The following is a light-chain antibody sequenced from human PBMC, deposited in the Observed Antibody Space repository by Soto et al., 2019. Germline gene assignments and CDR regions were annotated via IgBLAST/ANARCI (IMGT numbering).Light chain of an antibody. Sequence: QSALTQPASVSGSPGQSITISCTGTSSDVDGYKYVSWYQQHPGKAPKLILYEVTERPSGVSNRFSGSKSGNTASLTISGLQAEDEADYYCSSYTSRSTLVFGGGTNLTVL. CDR3: SSYTSRSTLV. J-gene: IGLJ2*01. V-gene: IGLV2-14*01. CDR1: SSDVDGYKY. CDR2: EVT.